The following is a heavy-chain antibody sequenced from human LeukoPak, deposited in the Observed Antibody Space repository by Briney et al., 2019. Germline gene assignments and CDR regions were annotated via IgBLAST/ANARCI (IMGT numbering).Heavy chain of an antibody. CDR2: ISWNSGSI. V-gene: IGHV3-9*01. CDR1: GFTFDDYA. CDR3: AKDNGYSFYYFDY. D-gene: IGHD2-15*01. Sequence: GGSLRLSCAASGFTFDDYAMHWVRQAPGKGLEWVSGISWNSGSIGYADSVKGRFTISRDNAKNSLYLQMNGLRAEDTALYCCAKDNGYSFYYFDYWGQGTLVTVSS. J-gene: IGHJ4*02.